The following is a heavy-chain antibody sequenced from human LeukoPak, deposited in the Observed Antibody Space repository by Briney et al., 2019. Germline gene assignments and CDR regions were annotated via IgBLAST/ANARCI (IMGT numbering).Heavy chain of an antibody. J-gene: IGHJ4*02. V-gene: IGHV3-53*01. CDR2: IYSGGST. Sequence: GGSLRLSCAASGFTVSNNYMSWVRQAPGKGLEWVSIIYSGGSTYYADSVKGRSTISRDNSKNTLFLQMNSLRAEDTAVYYCARVTGPTSTMVRGVIIPAFDYWGQGTLVTVSS. D-gene: IGHD3-10*01. CDR1: GFTVSNNY. CDR3: ARVTGPTSTMVRGVIIPAFDY.